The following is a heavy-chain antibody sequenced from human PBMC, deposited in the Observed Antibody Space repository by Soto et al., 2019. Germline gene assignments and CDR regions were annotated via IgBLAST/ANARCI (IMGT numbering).Heavy chain of an antibody. CDR2: FDPEDGET. V-gene: IGHV1-24*01. D-gene: IGHD5-18*01. CDR3: ARDRDSYGSSGMDV. CDR1: GYTLTELS. Sequence: ASVKVSCKVSGYTLTELSMHWVRQAPGQGLEWMGGFDPEDGETNYAQKFQGRVTITADKSTSTAYMELSSLRSEDTAVYYCARDRDSYGSSGMDVWGQGTTVTVSS. J-gene: IGHJ6*02.